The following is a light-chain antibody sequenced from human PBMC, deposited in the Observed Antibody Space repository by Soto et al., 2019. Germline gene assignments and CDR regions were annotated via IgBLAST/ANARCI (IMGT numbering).Light chain of an antibody. V-gene: IGLV1-47*01. J-gene: IGLJ1*01. Sequence: QSVLTQPPSASGTPGQRVTISCSGSSSNIGSNFVYWYQQLPGTAPKLLIFKNNQRPSGVPDRFSGSKSGTSASLAISVLRSGDEADYYCATWDDSLNDYVFATGTKVTVL. CDR2: KNN. CDR3: ATWDDSLNDYV. CDR1: SSNIGSNF.